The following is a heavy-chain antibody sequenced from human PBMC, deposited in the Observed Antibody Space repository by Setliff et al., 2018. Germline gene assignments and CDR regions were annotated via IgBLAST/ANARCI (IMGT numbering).Heavy chain of an antibody. Sequence: GESLKISCKGSGYSFTTYWIGWVRQMPGKGLEWMGIIYPGDSDTRYSPSFQGQVTTSADKSISTAYLQLSSLKASDTAIYYCARRAVTAEYFQHWGHGTLVTVSS. D-gene: IGHD4-17*01. CDR3: ARRAVTAEYFQH. J-gene: IGHJ1*01. CDR2: IYPGDSDT. V-gene: IGHV5-51*01. CDR1: GYSFTTYW.